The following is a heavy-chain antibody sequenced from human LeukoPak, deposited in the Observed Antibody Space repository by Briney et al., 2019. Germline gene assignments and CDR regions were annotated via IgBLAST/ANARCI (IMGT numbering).Heavy chain of an antibody. CDR3: ARDVHGDYGSGWFDP. CDR2: IMPLFGTA. V-gene: IGHV1-69*05. CDR1: GGTFNNSA. J-gene: IGHJ5*02. Sequence: SVKVSYKTSGGTFNNSAISWVRQAPGQGLEWLGGIMPLFGTAGYAQKFQGRVTITKDESTRTVYLELTSLTSDDTAVYYCARDVHGDYGSGWFDPWGQGTLVSVSS. D-gene: IGHD4-17*01.